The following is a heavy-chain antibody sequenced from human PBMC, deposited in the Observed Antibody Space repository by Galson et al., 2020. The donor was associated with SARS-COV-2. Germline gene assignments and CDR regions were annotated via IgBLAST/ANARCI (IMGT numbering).Heavy chain of an antibody. CDR1: GYSFTSYW. CDR3: ARLGLGIQLSVYYYGMDV. V-gene: IGHV5-51*01. J-gene: IGHJ6*02. CDR2: IYPGDSDT. D-gene: IGHD5-18*01. Sequence: GESLKISCKGSGYSFTSYWIGWVRQMPGKGLEWMGIIYPGDSDTRYSPSFQGQVTISADKSISTAYLQWSSLKASDTAMYYCARLGLGIQLSVYYYGMDVWGQGTTVTVSS.